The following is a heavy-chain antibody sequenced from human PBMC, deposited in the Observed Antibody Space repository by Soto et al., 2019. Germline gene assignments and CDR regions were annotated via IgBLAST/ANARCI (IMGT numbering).Heavy chain of an antibody. D-gene: IGHD3-10*01. CDR1: GFTFSSYA. Sequence: EVQLLESGGGLVQPGGSLRLSCAASGFTFSSYAMSWVRQAPGKGLEWGAAVSGSGGSTYYGDSVRGRFTISRDNTKNTLYLQMNSLRAEDTAVYYCAKELYFYGSGRDAFDIWGQGTMVTVSS. CDR3: AKELYFYGSGRDAFDI. V-gene: IGHV3-23*01. J-gene: IGHJ3*02. CDR2: VSGSGGST.